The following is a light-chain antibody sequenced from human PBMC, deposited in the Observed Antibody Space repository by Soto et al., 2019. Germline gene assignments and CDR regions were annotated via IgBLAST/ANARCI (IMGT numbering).Light chain of an antibody. J-gene: IGLJ2*01. CDR1: NIGSKS. CDR2: YDS. CDR3: QVWDSSSDHVV. Sequence: SYERTQPPSVSVAPGNTARITCGGNNIGSKSVHWYQQKPGQAPVLVIYYDSDRPSGIPERFSGSNSGNTATLTISRVEAGDEADYYCQVWDSSSDHVVFGGATKLTVL. V-gene: IGLV3-21*04.